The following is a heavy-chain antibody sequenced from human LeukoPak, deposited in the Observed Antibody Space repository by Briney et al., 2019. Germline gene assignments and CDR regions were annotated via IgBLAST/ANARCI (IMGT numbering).Heavy chain of an antibody. CDR3: AKDYRDYDY. V-gene: IGHV3-23*01. Sequence: GGSLRLPCTASGFTFSTYAMSWVRQAPGKGLEWVSAIVGSGGSTYYADSVKGRFTISRDNSKNTLYLQMNSLRAEDTAVYYCAKDYRDYDYWGQGTLVIVSS. CDR2: IVGSGGST. CDR1: GFTFSTYA. J-gene: IGHJ4*02. D-gene: IGHD3-16*02.